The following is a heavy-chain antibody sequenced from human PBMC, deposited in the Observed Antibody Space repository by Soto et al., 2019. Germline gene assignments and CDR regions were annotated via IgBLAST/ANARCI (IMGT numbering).Heavy chain of an antibody. Sequence: ASVKVSSKASGYTFPSYGISWIRQAPGQGLVWMGWISAHNGHTKYTQNFQGRVTMTTDISTSTAHMELRGLRSDYTAVYYCARDGARWPDQWGQGTLVTVYS. CDR2: ISAHNGHT. CDR1: GYTFPSYG. V-gene: IGHV1-18*01. D-gene: IGHD1-26*01. CDR3: ARDGARWPDQ. J-gene: IGHJ4*02.